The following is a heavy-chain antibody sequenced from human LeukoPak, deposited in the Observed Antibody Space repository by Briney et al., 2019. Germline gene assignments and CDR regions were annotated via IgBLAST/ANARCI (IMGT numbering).Heavy chain of an antibody. V-gene: IGHV3-7*01. CDR1: GFTFSGNW. J-gene: IGHJ4*02. Sequence: PGGALRLSCEASGFTFSGNWMSWVRQAPGRGLEWVASINPDGSQKLFVDSVKGRVTVSRDNLKSSLYLQMNSLGAEDTAIYYCAKLLGRSTTYAYWGEEPRVTVSS. CDR3: AKLLGRSTTYAY. D-gene: IGHD2/OR15-2a*01. CDR2: INPDGSQK.